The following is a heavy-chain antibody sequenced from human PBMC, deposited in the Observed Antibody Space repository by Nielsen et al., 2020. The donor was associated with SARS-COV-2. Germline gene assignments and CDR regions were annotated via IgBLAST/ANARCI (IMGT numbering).Heavy chain of an antibody. CDR2: INPSGGST. D-gene: IGHD1-26*01. J-gene: IGHJ6*02. V-gene: IGHV1-46*01. Sequence: ASVKVSCKASGYTFTSYYMHWVRQAPGQGLEWMGIINPSGGSTSYAQKFQGRVTMTRDTSTSTAYMELSSLRSEDTAVYYCAASLLDRWELLDYYYYGMDVWGQGTTVTVSS. CDR3: AASLLDRWELLDYYYYGMDV. CDR1: GYTFTSYY.